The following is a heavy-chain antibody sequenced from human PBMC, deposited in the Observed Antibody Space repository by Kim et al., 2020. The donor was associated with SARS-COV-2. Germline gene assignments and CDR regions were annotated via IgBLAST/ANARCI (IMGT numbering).Heavy chain of an antibody. V-gene: IGHV4-39*01. J-gene: IGHJ5*02. Sequence: SETLSLTCTVSGESINSTSFYWGWIRQPPGKGLEWIGSVYYSGTTYYNPSLGGRVTISLDTSKNQFALNLNYGTAADTAVYYCARHAYDSFNWFDPWGQG. CDR1: GESINSTSFY. CDR2: VYYSGTT. D-gene: IGHD3-22*01. CDR3: ARHAYDSFNWFDP.